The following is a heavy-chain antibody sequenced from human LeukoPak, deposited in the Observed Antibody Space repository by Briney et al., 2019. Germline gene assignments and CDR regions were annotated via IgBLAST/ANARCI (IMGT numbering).Heavy chain of an antibody. D-gene: IGHD3-22*01. Sequence: GGSLRLSCAASGFTFSSYGMHWVRQAPGKGLEWVAVVWYDGSHTDYADSVRGRFTISRDNSKNTLYLQMNSLRAEDTAVYYCAKRGTDSSGYYGRYFQHWGQGTLVTVSS. J-gene: IGHJ1*01. V-gene: IGHV3-33*06. CDR2: VWYDGSHT. CDR1: GFTFSSYG. CDR3: AKRGTDSSGYYGRYFQH.